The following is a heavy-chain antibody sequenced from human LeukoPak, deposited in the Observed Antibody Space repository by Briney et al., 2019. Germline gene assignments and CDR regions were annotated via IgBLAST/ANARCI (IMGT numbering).Heavy chain of an antibody. V-gene: IGHV3-23*01. D-gene: IGHD1-26*01. CDR2: ISGNSDTT. CDR1: GFTFSNYG. Sequence: GGSLRLSCAASGFTFSNYGMSWVRLAPGKGLEWVSVISGNSDTTYYADSVKGRFTISRDNSKNTLYLQMNSLRVEDTAVYYCAKEGIKESPREFDYWGQGSLVTVSS. J-gene: IGHJ4*02. CDR3: AKEGIKESPREFDY.